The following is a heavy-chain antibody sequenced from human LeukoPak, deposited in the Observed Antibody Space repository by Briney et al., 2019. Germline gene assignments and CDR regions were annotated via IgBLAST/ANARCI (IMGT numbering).Heavy chain of an antibody. V-gene: IGHV1-18*01. J-gene: IGHJ4*02. CDR2: ISAYNGNT. CDR1: GYTFTSYG. D-gene: IGHD3-3*01. Sequence: GASVKVSCKASGYTFTSYGMSWVRQPPGQGLEWMGWISAYNGNTNYAQKLQGRVTMTTDTSTSTAYMELRSLRSDDTAVYYCARVIYDFWSGYGKEFDYWGQGTLVTV. CDR3: ARVIYDFWSGYGKEFDY.